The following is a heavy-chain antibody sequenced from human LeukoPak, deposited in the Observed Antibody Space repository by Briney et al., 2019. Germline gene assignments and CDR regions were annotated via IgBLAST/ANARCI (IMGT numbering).Heavy chain of an antibody. CDR3: ARGTFAPWLHSAPADY. J-gene: IGHJ4*02. Sequence: PSQTLSLTCAVSGGSISSGGYSWSWIRQPPGKGLEWIGEISHSGSTYYNPSLKSRVTISVDTSNNQFSLKLSSVTAADTAVYYCARGTFAPWLHSAPADYWGQGTLVTVSS. V-gene: IGHV4-30-2*01. CDR2: ISHSGST. D-gene: IGHD5-24*01. CDR1: GGSISSGGYS.